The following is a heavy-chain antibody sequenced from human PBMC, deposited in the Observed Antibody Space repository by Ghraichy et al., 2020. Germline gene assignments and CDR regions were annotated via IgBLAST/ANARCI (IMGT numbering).Heavy chain of an antibody. V-gene: IGHV4-31*03. CDR3: ARDAAYGHLDN. J-gene: IGHJ4*02. CDR1: GGSINRGNYY. Sequence: CQVSGGSINRGNYYWSWIRQPPEKGLEWMGYISHSGSAYYNPSLKSRVTMSADTSKNLLTLNLTSVTAADTAIYYCARDAAYGHLDNWGQGTLVAVSS. CDR2: ISHSGSA. D-gene: IGHD2-21*01.